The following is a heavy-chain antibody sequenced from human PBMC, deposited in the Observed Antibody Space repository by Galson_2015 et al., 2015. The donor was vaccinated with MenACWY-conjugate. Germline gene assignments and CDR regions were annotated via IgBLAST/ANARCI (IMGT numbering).Heavy chain of an antibody. CDR1: GYTFTSYG. CDR3: ARKCSSTTCYAYPYYYGMDV. CDR2: INVGNGNT. D-gene: IGHD2-2*01. Sequence: SVKVSCKASGYTFTSYGMHWVRQAPGQRLEWMGWINVGNGNTKYSQKFQGRVSITRDTSASTAYMELSSLRSEDTAVYYCARKCSSTTCYAYPYYYGMDVWGQGTTVTVSS. J-gene: IGHJ6*02. V-gene: IGHV1-3*01.